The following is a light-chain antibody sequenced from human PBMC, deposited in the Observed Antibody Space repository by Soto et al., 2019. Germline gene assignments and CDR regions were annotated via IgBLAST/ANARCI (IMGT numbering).Light chain of an antibody. CDR2: DAS. V-gene: IGKV1-33*01. CDR1: QDISNN. Sequence: DIQMTQSPSSLSASVGDRVTITCQASQDISNNLHWYQVKPGKAPKLLIYDASNLETGVPSRFSGSVSGTDFTFTINRLQPEDVATYYCQQYDDLPRTFGQGTKLQIK. J-gene: IGKJ2*01. CDR3: QQYDDLPRT.